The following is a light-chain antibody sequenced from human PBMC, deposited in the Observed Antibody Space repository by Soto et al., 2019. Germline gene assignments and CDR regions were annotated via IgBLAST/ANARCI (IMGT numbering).Light chain of an antibody. CDR3: RPYVSSRRSVV. CDR2: GNS. V-gene: IGLV1-40*01. CDR1: SSNIGAGYD. Sequence: QSVLTQPPSVSGAPGQRVTISCTGSSSNIGAGYDVHWYQQLPGTAPKLLIYGNSNRPSGVPDRFSGSKSATSASLAITGLQADDEADDYCRPYVSSRRSVVFGGGTKLTVL. J-gene: IGLJ2*01.